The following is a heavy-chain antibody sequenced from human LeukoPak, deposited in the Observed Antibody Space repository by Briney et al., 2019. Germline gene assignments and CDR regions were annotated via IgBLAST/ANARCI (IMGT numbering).Heavy chain of an antibody. CDR3: VLSYVTTMTTSDY. J-gene: IGHJ4*02. CDR2: INHTGAT. Sequence: PSETLSLTCAVYGGSFNSYYWNWIRQPPGKGLEWIVEINHTGATKYNPSLKSRVTISVDTSKKYFSLNLASVTAADTAMYYCVLSYVTTMTTSDYWGQGTLVTVSS. D-gene: IGHD4-17*01. V-gene: IGHV4-34*01. CDR1: GGSFNSYY.